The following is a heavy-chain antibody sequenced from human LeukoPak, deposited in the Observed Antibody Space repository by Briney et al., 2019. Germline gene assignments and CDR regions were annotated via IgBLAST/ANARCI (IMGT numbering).Heavy chain of an antibody. V-gene: IGHV4-34*01. CDR3: ARGGWSGYYSGMDA. Sequence: SETLSLTCAVYGGSFSGYYWSWIRQPPGKGLEWIGEINHSGSTNYNPSLKSRVTISVDTSKNQFSLKLSSVTAADTAVYYCARGGWSGYYSGMDAWGQGTTVTVSS. J-gene: IGHJ6*02. D-gene: IGHD3-3*01. CDR2: INHSGST. CDR1: GGSFSGYY.